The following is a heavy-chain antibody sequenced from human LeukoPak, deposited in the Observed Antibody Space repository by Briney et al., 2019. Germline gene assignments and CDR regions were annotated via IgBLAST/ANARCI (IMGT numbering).Heavy chain of an antibody. CDR3: ARRVPYDSGNYYNPLGY. D-gene: IGHD3-10*01. V-gene: IGHV1-46*01. J-gene: IGHJ4*02. CDR2: INPSGGST. CDR1: GYTFTSYY. Sequence: ASVKVSCKASGYTFTSYYMNWVRQAPGQGLAWMGIINPSGGSTSYAQKFQGRVTMTRDTSTSTVYMELSSLRSEDTAVYYCARRVPYDSGNYYNPLGYWGQGTLVTVSS.